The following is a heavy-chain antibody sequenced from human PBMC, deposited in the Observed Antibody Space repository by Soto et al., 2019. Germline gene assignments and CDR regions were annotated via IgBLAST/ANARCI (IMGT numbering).Heavy chain of an antibody. V-gene: IGHV5-51*01. CDR3: ARVEGAADKWNFDY. Sequence: GESLKISCKGSGYSFTSSWIGWVRQMPGKGLEWMGVIYPGDSETRYSPSFQGQVAISADRSISTAYLQWRGLKASDSAMYYCARVEGAADKWNFDYWGQGTLVTVSS. D-gene: IGHD2-15*01. CDR2: IYPGDSET. CDR1: GYSFTSSW. J-gene: IGHJ4*02.